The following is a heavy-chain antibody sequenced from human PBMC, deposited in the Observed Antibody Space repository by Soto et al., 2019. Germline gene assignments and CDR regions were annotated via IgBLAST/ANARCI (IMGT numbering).Heavy chain of an antibody. CDR3: ARDGVAAGLYLDN. Sequence: EVQLVESGGGLVKPGGSLRLSCAASGFTFSNAWMSWVRQAPGKGLEWVANINQDGSEKYYVDSVRGRFIISRDNAENSLYLQMNSLRAEDTALYYCARDGVAAGLYLDNWGQGTLVTVSS. D-gene: IGHD2-15*01. CDR1: GFTFSNAW. CDR2: INQDGSEK. J-gene: IGHJ4*02. V-gene: IGHV3-7*01.